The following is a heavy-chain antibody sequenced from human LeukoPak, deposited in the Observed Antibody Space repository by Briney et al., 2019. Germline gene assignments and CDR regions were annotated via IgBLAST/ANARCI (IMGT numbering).Heavy chain of an antibody. V-gene: IGHV3-66*01. CDR2: IYSGGST. D-gene: IGHD6-13*01. J-gene: IGHJ4*02. CDR3: AGGARRQQPFDY. CDR1: ELTVRRNY. Sequence: GGSLRLPCEAPELTVRRNYMNWVRTVPGKGLWGVSVIYSGGSTYYADSVKGRFTISRDNSKNTLYLQMNSLRAEDTAVYYCAGGARRQQPFDYWGQGTLVTVSS.